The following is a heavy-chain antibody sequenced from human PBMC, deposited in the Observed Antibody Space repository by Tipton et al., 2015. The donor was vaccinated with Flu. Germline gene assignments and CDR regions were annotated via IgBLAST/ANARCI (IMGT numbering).Heavy chain of an antibody. V-gene: IGHV3-49*04. J-gene: IGHJ4*02. CDR3: TRGGIVGAIHCDY. D-gene: IGHD1-26*01. Sequence: RSLRLSCAASGFTFGDYAMSWVRQAPGKGLEWVGFIRSKAYGGTTEYAASVKGRFTISRDDSKSIAYLQMNSLKTEDTAVYYCTRGGIVGAIHCDYWGQGTLVTVSS. CDR1: GFTFGDYA. CDR2: IRSKAYGGTT.